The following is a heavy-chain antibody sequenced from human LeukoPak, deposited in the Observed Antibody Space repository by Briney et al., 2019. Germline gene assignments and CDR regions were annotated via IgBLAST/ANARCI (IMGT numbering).Heavy chain of an antibody. D-gene: IGHD5-24*01. J-gene: IGHJ4*02. CDR1: GFIFSSYD. CDR2: NRRSDRYI. V-gene: IGHV3-21*05. CDR3: ARDPGRGKGYNFDY. Sequence: GGSLRLSCAASGFIFSSYDMNWVRPAPGEGLQWVAYNRRSDRYIYYADSVEGRFTVSRDNAKNSLFLKMNSLRVEDTAVYYCARDPGRGKGYNFDYWGRGTLVIVSS.